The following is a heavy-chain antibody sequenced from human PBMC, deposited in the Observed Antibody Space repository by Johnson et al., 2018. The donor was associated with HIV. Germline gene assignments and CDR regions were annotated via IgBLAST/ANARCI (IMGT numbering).Heavy chain of an antibody. CDR3: ASLTGVARGGRFCALDI. CDR2: ISYDGSNK. Sequence: VQLVESGGGVVQPGRSLRVSCAASRFSFSDYAMHWVRQAPGKGLEWVAVISYDGSNKYYADSVKGRFTISRDNSKNTLYLQMNSLRVEDTAVYYCASLTGVARGGRFCALDIWGQGTMVTVSS. J-gene: IGHJ3*02. D-gene: IGHD3-3*01. V-gene: IGHV3-30-3*01. CDR1: RFSFSDYA.